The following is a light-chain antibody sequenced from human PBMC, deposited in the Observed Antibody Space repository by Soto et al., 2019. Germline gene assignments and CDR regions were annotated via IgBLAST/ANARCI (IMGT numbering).Light chain of an antibody. CDR2: DAS. Sequence: IVLTQSPATLSVSPGERATLSCRASQSVSSYLNWYQQKPGQAPRLLIYDASNSATGIPARFSGSGSGTDFTLTISSLEPEDLAVYYCQQRSNWPSVYTFGQGTKLEIK. CDR1: QSVSSY. V-gene: IGKV3-11*01. J-gene: IGKJ2*01. CDR3: QQRSNWPSVYT.